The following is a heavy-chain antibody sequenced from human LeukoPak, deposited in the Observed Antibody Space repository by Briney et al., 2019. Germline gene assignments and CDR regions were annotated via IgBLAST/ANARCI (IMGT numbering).Heavy chain of an antibody. CDR1: GGSISSGGYS. CDR2: IYHSGST. Sequence: SETLSLTCAVSGGSISSGGYSWSWIRQPPGKGLEWIEYIYHSGSTYYNPSLKSRVTISVDRSKNQFSLKLSSVTAADTAVYYCARRWLQLGYFDYWGQGTLVTVSS. V-gene: IGHV4-30-2*01. D-gene: IGHD5-24*01. J-gene: IGHJ4*02. CDR3: ARRWLQLGYFDY.